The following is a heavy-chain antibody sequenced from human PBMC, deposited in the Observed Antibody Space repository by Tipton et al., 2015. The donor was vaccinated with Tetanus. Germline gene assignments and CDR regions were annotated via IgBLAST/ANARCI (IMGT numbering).Heavy chain of an antibody. CDR1: GFTFSSYA. CDR2: ISSGSTYI. D-gene: IGHD3-22*01. CDR3: ARDQIVEQATRDHDYGVDV. Sequence: SLRLSCAASGFTFSSYAMSWVRQAPGKGLEWVSSISSGSTYIYYADSVKGRFTISRDNAKNSLYLLMDSLRAEDTAVYYCARDQIVEQATRDHDYGVDVWGQGTTVTVSS. J-gene: IGHJ6*02. V-gene: IGHV3-21*01.